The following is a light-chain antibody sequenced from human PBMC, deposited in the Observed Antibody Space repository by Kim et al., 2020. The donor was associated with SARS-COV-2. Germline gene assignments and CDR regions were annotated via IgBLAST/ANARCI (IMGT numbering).Light chain of an antibody. CDR1: SSNVGGYNY. Sequence: QSALTQPASVSGSPGQSITIPCTGTSSNVGGYNYVSWYQQHPGKAPKLMIYDVGTRPSGVSDRFSGSKSGNTASLTISGLQTEDEADYYCSSYTTTTTRVFGGGTQLTVL. CDR2: DVG. J-gene: IGLJ3*02. CDR3: SSYTTTTTRV. V-gene: IGLV2-14*03.